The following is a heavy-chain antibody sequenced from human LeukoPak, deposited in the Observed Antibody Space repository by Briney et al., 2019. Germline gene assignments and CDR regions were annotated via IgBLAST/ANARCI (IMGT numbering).Heavy chain of an antibody. CDR1: GYTFTSYY. D-gene: IGHD3-22*01. CDR2: INPSGGST. V-gene: IGHV1-46*01. Sequence: ASVKVSCKASGYTFTSYYMHWVRQAPGQGLEWMGIINPSGGSTSYAQKFQGRVTMTRDTSTSTVYMELSSLRSEDTAVYYCARGLSTYYYDSSGYYGYWGQGTLVTVSS. J-gene: IGHJ4*02. CDR3: ARGLSTYYYDSSGYYGY.